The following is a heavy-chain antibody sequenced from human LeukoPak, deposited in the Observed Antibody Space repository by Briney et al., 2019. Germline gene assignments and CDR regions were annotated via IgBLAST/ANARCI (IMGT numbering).Heavy chain of an antibody. Sequence: GGSLRLSCAASGFTFSSYEMNWVRQAPGKGLEWVSYISSSGSTIYYADSVKGRFTISRDNAKNSLYLQTNSLRAEDTAVYYCAREEWQQPDYWGQGTLVTVSS. CDR3: AREEWQQPDY. CDR1: GFTFSSYE. D-gene: IGHD6-13*01. J-gene: IGHJ4*02. CDR2: ISSSGSTI. V-gene: IGHV3-48*03.